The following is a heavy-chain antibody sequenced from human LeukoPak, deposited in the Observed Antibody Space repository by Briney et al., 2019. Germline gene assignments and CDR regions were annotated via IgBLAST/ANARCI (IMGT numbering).Heavy chain of an antibody. CDR1: GYTFIGYF. CDR2: INPNSGDT. D-gene: IGHD3-9*01. Sequence: ASVKVSCKASGYTFIGYFMHWVRQAPGQGLEWMGWINPNSGDTNFAQKFQGRVTMTRDTSISTAYMELSRLRSDDTAVYYCARGDNYDILTGYQTPSHLSDYWGQGTLVTVSS. J-gene: IGHJ4*02. CDR3: ARGDNYDILTGYQTPSHLSDY. V-gene: IGHV1-2*02.